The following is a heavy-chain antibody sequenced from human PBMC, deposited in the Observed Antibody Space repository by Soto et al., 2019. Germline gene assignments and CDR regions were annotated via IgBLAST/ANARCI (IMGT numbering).Heavy chain of an antibody. V-gene: IGHV1-18*01. CDR3: ARDFGSGYSYGLFDY. J-gene: IGHJ4*02. Sequence: ASVKVSCKASGYTFTSYGISWVRQAPGQRLEWRGWISAYNGNTNYAQKLQGRVTMTTDTSTSTAYMELRSLRSDDTAVYYCARDFGSGYSYGLFDYWGQGTLVTVSS. D-gene: IGHD5-18*01. CDR1: GYTFTSYG. CDR2: ISAYNGNT.